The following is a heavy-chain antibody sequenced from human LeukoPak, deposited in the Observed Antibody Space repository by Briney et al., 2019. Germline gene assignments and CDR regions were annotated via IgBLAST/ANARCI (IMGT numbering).Heavy chain of an antibody. V-gene: IGHV1-46*01. D-gene: IGHD6-13*01. CDR1: GYRVGREC. Sequence: SAKDSCKADGYRVGRECRSWWRQAPEKELEWMGIINPSGGSTSYTQKFLGRVTMTRDTSTSTVYMELSSLRSEDTAVYYCAREGPGTGKNFDYWGQGTLVTVSS. CDR2: INPSGGST. CDR3: AREGPGTGKNFDY. J-gene: IGHJ4*02.